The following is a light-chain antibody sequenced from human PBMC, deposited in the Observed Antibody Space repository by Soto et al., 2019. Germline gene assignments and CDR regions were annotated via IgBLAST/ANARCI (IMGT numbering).Light chain of an antibody. V-gene: IGKV3-11*01. J-gene: IGKJ1*01. CDR3: HQWSNWPRT. CDR1: QTVGSK. Sequence: EIVLTQSPATLSLSPGERATLSCRASQTVGSKLAWYQQKPGQAPRLLIYDASNRATGIPARFSGSGSGSDFTLTVSSLEPEDFALYYCHQWSNWPRTFGQGTKVEV. CDR2: DAS.